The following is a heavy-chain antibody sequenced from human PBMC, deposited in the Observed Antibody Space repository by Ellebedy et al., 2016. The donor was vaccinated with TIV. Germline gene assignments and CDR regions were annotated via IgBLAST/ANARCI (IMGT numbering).Heavy chain of an antibody. V-gene: IGHV3-64D*06. CDR1: GFTFSSYA. D-gene: IGHD3-10*01. Sequence: PGGSLRLSCSASGFTFSSYAMHWVRQAPGKGLEYVSAISSNGGSTYYADSVKGRFTISRDNSKNTLYLQMSSLRAEDTAVYYCVKGGSGGYHYYYGMDVWGQGTTVTVSS. CDR2: ISSNGGST. CDR3: VKGGSGGYHYYYGMDV. J-gene: IGHJ6*02.